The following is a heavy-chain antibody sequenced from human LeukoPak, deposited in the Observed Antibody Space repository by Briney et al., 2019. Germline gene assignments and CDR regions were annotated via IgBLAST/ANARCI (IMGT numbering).Heavy chain of an antibody. Sequence: GGSLRLSCAASGFIFSNYGMHWVRQAPGKRLEWVAVIWNDGSETFHADSVKGRFSISRDNSKNTLWLQMNSLRAEDTAVYYCAKDSSGGYDFDPWGQGTLVTVSS. D-gene: IGHD5-12*01. CDR3: AKDSSGGYDFDP. V-gene: IGHV3-33*06. CDR1: GFIFSNYG. J-gene: IGHJ5*02. CDR2: IWNDGSET.